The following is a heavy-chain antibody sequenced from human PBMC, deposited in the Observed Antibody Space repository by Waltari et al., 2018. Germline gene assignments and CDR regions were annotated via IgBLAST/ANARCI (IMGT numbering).Heavy chain of an antibody. CDR3: AKQSPSYTRGWYPLES. CDR2: IYSGGNT. J-gene: IGHJ4*02. D-gene: IGHD6-19*01. V-gene: IGHV3-53*01. CDR1: GFTVRTNF. Sequence: EVQLVESGGNLIQPGGSLRLSCAASGFTVRTNFISWVRQAPGKGLEWVSIIYSGGNTYYAGSVKGRFTISRDNYKNMVYLEMNSLRAEDTAVYYCAKQSPSYTRGWYPLESWGPGTLVTVSP.